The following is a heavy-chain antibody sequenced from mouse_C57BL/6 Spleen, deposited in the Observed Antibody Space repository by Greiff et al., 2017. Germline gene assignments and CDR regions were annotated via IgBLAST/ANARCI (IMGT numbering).Heavy chain of an antibody. CDR3: ARRGYYSKSLYYYALDY. CDR1: GYTFTSYW. Sequence: VQLQQPGAELVRPGSSVKLSCKASGYTFTSYWMDWVKQRPGQGLEWIGNIYPSDSESPYNQKFTDKATLTVDKSSSAGDMQLSSLTSEDYAVYYCARRGYYSKSLYYYALDYWGQGTSVTVSS. D-gene: IGHD2-12*01. J-gene: IGHJ4*01. CDR2: IYPSDSES. V-gene: IGHV1-61*01.